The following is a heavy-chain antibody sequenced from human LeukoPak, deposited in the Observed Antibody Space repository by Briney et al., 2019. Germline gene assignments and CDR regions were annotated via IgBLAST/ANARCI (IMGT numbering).Heavy chain of an antibody. CDR1: RFTFSSYE. V-gene: IGHV3-48*03. Sequence: GGSLRLSCAASRFTFSSYEMTWVRQAPGEGLEWVSYISGSGTTTYYADSVKGRFTISRDNAKNSLYLQMNSLRAEDTALYYCARGLRGLDYWGQGTLVTVSS. D-gene: IGHD5-12*01. CDR3: ARGLRGLDY. CDR2: ISGSGTTT. J-gene: IGHJ4*02.